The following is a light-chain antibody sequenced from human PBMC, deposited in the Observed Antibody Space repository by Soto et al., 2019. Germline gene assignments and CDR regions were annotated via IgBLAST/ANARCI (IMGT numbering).Light chain of an antibody. V-gene: IGKV4-1*01. J-gene: IGKJ4*01. CDR3: QQYYSTPLT. CDR1: QSVLYSSNNKNY. CDR2: RAS. Sequence: DIVMTQSPDSLAVSLGERATINCKSSQSVLYSSNNKNYLAWYQQKPGQPPKLLIYRASTRESGVPDRFSGSGSGTDFTLTISSLQAEDLAVYSCQQYYSTPLTFGGGTKVEIK.